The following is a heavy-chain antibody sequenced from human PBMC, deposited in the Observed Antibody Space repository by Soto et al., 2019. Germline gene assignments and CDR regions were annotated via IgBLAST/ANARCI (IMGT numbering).Heavy chain of an antibody. CDR1: GYSISSGYY. J-gene: IGHJ4*02. Sequence: SETLSLTCTVSGYSISSGYYWAWIRQPPGKGLEWIGSVYHSGGTYYNPSLKSRLTVSMDTSKNQFSLKLTSVTAADTAVYFCARDLDSSGEAYWGQGTLVTVSS. V-gene: IGHV4-38-2*02. D-gene: IGHD3-22*01. CDR2: VYHSGGT. CDR3: ARDLDSSGEAY.